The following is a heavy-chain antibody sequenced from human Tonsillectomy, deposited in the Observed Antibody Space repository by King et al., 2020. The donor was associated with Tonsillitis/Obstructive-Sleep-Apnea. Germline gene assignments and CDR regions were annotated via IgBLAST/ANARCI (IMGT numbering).Heavy chain of an antibody. CDR2: IYPGDSDT. CDR3: ARIGCSSTSCHDYYYYYYMDV. V-gene: IGHV5-51*01. CDR1: GYIFTTYW. J-gene: IGHJ6*03. Sequence: VQLVQSGAEVKKPGASLKISCKASGYIFTTYWIGWVRQMPGKGLEWMGIIYPGDSDTRYSPSFQGQVTISADKSISTAYLQWSSLKASDTAMYYCARIGCSSTSCHDYYYYYYMDVWGKGTTVTVSS. D-gene: IGHD2-2*01.